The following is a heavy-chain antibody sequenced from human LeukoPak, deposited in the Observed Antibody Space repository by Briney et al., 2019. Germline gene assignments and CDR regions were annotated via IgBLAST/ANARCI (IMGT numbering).Heavy chain of an antibody. CDR1: GFTFSSNG. V-gene: IGHV3-30*03. J-gene: IGHJ6*03. D-gene: IGHD6-19*01. CDR3: ARDVLLVGSGWSYYYMDV. Sequence: QSGGSLRLSCAASGFTFSSNGMHWVRQAPGKGLEWMAVVSYDGNTKYYAASVKGRFTISRDNSKNTLYLQMNSLRVEDTAVYYCARDVLLVGSGWSYYYMDVWGKGTTVTVSS. CDR2: VSYDGNTK.